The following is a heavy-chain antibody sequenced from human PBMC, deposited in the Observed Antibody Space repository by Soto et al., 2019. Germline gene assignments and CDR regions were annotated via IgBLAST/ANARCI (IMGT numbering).Heavy chain of an antibody. CDR2: IYHSGST. CDR3: ARGGVRYFDWLPPDY. D-gene: IGHD3-9*01. V-gene: IGHV4-30-2*01. J-gene: IGHJ4*02. CDR1: GGSISSCGYS. Sequence: PSETLSLTCAVSGGSISSCGYSWSWIWQPPGKGLEWIGYIYHSGSTYYNPSLKSRVTISVDRSKNQFSLKLSSVTAADTAVYYCARGGVRYFDWLPPDYWGQGTLVTVSS.